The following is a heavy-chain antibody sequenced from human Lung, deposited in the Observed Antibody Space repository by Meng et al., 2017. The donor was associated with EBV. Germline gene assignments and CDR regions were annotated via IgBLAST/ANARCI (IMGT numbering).Heavy chain of an antibody. D-gene: IGHD5/OR15-5a*01. CDR3: ARVCEVCLDY. CDR1: GGSISSGGYY. Sequence: QRQLQEAGPGLVKPSQTLSLTYPVSGGSISSGGYYWSWIRQHPGKGLEWIGYIYYSGSTYYNPSLKSRVTISVDTSKNQFSLKLSSVTAADTAVYYCARVCEVCLDYWGQGTLVTVSS. V-gene: IGHV4-31*03. J-gene: IGHJ4*02. CDR2: IYYSGST.